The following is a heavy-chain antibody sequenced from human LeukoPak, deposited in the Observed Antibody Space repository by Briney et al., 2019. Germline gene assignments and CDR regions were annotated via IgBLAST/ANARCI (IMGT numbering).Heavy chain of an antibody. Sequence: PSETLSLTCTVSGYSISSGYYWGWIRQPPGKGLEWIGEINHSGSTNYNPSLKSRVTISVDTSKNQFSLKLSSVTAADTAVYYCATGRGHFDYWGQGTLVTVSS. CDR3: ATGRGHFDY. J-gene: IGHJ4*02. CDR1: GYSISSGYY. V-gene: IGHV4-38-2*02. CDR2: INHSGST. D-gene: IGHD2-15*01.